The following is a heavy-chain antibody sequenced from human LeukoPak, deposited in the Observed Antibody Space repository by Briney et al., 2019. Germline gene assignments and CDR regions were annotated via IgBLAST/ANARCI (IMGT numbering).Heavy chain of an antibody. CDR1: GFTFSDYG. D-gene: IGHD4-11*01. J-gene: IGHJ6*03. Sequence: GGSVRLSCAASGFTFSDYGMHWVRQAPGEGLEWVAVIWHDGSEKYYGDSVKGRFTISRDNAKNSLYLQMNSLRAEDTAVYYCARASNYVAYYYYYMDVWGKGTTVTVSS. CDR2: IWHDGSEK. V-gene: IGHV3-33*03. CDR3: ARASNYVAYYYYYMDV.